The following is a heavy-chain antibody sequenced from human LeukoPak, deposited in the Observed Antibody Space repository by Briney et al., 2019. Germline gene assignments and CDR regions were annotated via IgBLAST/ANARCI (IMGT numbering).Heavy chain of an antibody. CDR3: ARDPADYYGSGSYSSAYYYMDV. D-gene: IGHD3-10*01. J-gene: IGHJ6*03. V-gene: IGHV3-30-3*01. CDR1: GFTFSSYA. CDR2: ISYDGSNK. Sequence: GGSLRLSCAASGFTFSSYAMHWVRQAPGKGLEWVAVISYDGSNKYYADSVKGRFTISRDNPKNTVFLQMNSLRAEDTAVHYCARDPADYYGSGSYSSAYYYMDVWGKGTTVTVSS.